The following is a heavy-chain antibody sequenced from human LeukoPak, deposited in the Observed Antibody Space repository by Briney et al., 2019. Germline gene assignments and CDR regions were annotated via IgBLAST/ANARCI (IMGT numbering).Heavy chain of an antibody. Sequence: GASVKVSCKASGGTFSSYAISWVRQAPGQGLEWMGGIIPIFGTANYAQKFQGRVTITADESTSTAYMELSSLRSEDTAVYYCAATNTHQEWLRHYFDYWGQGTLVTVSS. V-gene: IGHV1-69*13. CDR3: AATNTHQEWLRHYFDY. CDR1: GGTFSSYA. J-gene: IGHJ4*02. CDR2: IIPIFGTA. D-gene: IGHD5-12*01.